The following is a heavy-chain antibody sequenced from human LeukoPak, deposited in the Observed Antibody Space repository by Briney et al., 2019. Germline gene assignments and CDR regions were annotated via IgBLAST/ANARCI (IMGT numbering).Heavy chain of an antibody. CDR1: GFIFSSYA. D-gene: IGHD3-10*01. CDR2: ISYDGSNK. Sequence: GGSLRLSCAASGFIFSSYAMHWVRQAPGKGLEWVAVISYDGSNKYYADSVKGRFTISRDNSKNTLYLQMNSLRAEDTAVYYCARSTMVRGVVVTNYYYYYMDVWGKGTTVTVSS. J-gene: IGHJ6*03. V-gene: IGHV3-30*04. CDR3: ARSTMVRGVVVTNYYYYYMDV.